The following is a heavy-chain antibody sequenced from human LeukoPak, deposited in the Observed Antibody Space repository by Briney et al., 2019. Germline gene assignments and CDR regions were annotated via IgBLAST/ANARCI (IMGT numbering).Heavy chain of an antibody. V-gene: IGHV1-2*02. Sequence: GASVKVSCKASGYTFTGYYMHWVRQAPGQGLEWMGWINPNSGGTNYAQKFQGRVTMTRDTSISTAYMELSRLRSDDTAVYYCARNDFLGKSSSSLDYWGQGTLVTVSS. D-gene: IGHD6-6*01. CDR1: GYTFTGYY. CDR2: INPNSGGT. CDR3: ARNDFLGKSSSSLDY. J-gene: IGHJ4*02.